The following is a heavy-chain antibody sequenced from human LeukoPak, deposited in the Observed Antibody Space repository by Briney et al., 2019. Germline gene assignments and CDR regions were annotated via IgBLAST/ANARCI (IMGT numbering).Heavy chain of an antibody. CDR1: GFTFSSYA. CDR3: ARFGGSYSQGYFDY. D-gene: IGHD1-26*01. CDR2: FSGSGGST. J-gene: IGHJ4*02. V-gene: IGHV3-23*01. Sequence: GGSLRLSCAASGFTFSSYAMSWVRQAPGKGLECISGFSGSGGSTYYADSVKGRFTISRDNSKNTLYLQMNSLRAEDTALYYCARFGGSYSQGYFDYWGQGTLVTVSS.